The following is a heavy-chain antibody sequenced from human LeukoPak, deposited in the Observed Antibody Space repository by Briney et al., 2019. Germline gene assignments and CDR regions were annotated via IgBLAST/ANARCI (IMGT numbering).Heavy chain of an antibody. J-gene: IGHJ6*02. V-gene: IGHV1-8*01. CDR2: MNPNSGNT. CDR1: GYTCTSYD. CDR3: ARSVLRFLEWSRTYYYGMDV. D-gene: IGHD3-3*01. Sequence: ASVKVSCKASGYTCTSYDINWVRQATGQGLEWMGWMNPNSGNTGYAQKFQGRVTMTRNTSISTAYMELSSLRSEDTAVYYCARSVLRFLEWSRTYYYGMDVWGQGTTVTVSS.